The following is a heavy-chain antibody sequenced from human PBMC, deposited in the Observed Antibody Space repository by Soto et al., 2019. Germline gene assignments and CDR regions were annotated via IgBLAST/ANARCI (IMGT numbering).Heavy chain of an antibody. CDR2: IKSKTDGGTT. Sequence: GGSLRLSCAASGFTFSNAWMSWVRQAPGKGLEWVGRIKSKTDGGTTDYAAPVKGRFTISRDDSKNTLYLQMNSLKTEDTAVYYCTTTQLGWSPSFDYWGQGPLVTVSS. J-gene: IGHJ4*02. CDR1: GFTFSNAW. CDR3: TTTQLGWSPSFDY. D-gene: IGHD2-21*01. V-gene: IGHV3-15*01.